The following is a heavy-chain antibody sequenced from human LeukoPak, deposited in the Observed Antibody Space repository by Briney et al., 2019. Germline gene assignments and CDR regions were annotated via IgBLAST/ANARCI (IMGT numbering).Heavy chain of an antibody. CDR3: AKDSSLWFGEYTTGYFDY. J-gene: IGHJ4*02. D-gene: IGHD3-10*01. V-gene: IGHV3-9*01. CDR2: ISWNSGSI. Sequence: GRSLRLSCAASGFTFDDYAMHWVRHAPGKGLEWVSGISWNSGSIGYADSVKGRFTISRDNAKNSLYLQMNSLRAEDTALYYCAKDSSLWFGEYTTGYFDYWGQGTLVTVSS. CDR1: GFTFDDYA.